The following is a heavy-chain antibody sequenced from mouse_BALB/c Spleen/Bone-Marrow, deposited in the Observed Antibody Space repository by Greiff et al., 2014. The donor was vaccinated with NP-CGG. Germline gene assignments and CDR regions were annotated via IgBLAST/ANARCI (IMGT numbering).Heavy chain of an antibody. CDR2: ISSDSDTI. Sequence: VQLKDSGGGLVQPGGSRKLSCTASGFTFSSFGMHWVRQAPEKGLEWVAYISSDSDTIYYADTVKGRFTISRDNPKNTLFLQMTSLRSEDTAMYYCTRDHDYDWYFDVWGAGTTVTVSS. D-gene: IGHD2-4*01. J-gene: IGHJ1*01. V-gene: IGHV5-17*02. CDR1: GFTFSSFG. CDR3: TRDHDYDWYFDV.